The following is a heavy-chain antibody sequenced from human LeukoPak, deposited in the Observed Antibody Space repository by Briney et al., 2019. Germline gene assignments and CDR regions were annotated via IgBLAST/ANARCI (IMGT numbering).Heavy chain of an antibody. J-gene: IGHJ3*02. V-gene: IGHV1-2*02. CDR3: ATSGSSRSAFDI. Sequence: ASVKVSCKASGYTFTGYYLHWVRQAPGHGLEWMGWITPNNGVSYYAQSFQGRVTMTSATSISTAYVELRCLRSDDTAVYYCATSGSSRSAFDIWGQGTMVTVSS. CDR1: GYTFTGYY. D-gene: IGHD3-10*01. CDR2: ITPNNGVS.